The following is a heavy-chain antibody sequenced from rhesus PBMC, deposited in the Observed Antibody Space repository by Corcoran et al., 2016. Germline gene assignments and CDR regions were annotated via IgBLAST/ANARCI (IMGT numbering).Heavy chain of an antibody. D-gene: IGHD2-2*01. V-gene: IGHV4-122*02. Sequence: QVQLQESGPGLVKPSETLSLTCAVSGGSISSGYYSWSWIRQPPGKGLEWIGYITYSGSTSYNPSLKSRVTISRDTSKNQFSLKLSSVTAADTAVYYCARDLPYCTSTTCYAGGFDYWGQGVLVTVSS. CDR3: ARDLPYCTSTTCYAGGFDY. J-gene: IGHJ4*01. CDR1: GGSISSGYYS. CDR2: ITYSGST.